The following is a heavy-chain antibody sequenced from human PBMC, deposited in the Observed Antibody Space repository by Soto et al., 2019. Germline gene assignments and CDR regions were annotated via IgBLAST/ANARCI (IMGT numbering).Heavy chain of an antibody. D-gene: IGHD5-12*01. CDR1: GFSFSSYG. Sequence: QVQLVESGGGVVQPGRSLRLSCAASGFSFSSYGMHWFRQAPGKGLEWVAVISYDGSKKYYADSVKGRFTISRDNSKQTLYLQMNSLRPEDTAVYYCAKDRDSGYALDYWGQGTLVTVSS. V-gene: IGHV3-30*18. CDR3: AKDRDSGYALDY. CDR2: ISYDGSKK. J-gene: IGHJ4*02.